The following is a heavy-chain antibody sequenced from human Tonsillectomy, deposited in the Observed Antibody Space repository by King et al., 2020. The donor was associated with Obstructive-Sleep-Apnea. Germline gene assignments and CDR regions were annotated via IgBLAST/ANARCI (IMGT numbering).Heavy chain of an antibody. CDR3: VTSGYSTSWHPWFDR. Sequence: VQLVESGAEVKNPGASMKVSCKASGYTFINYDINWVRQATGQGLEWMGWMNPNSDGTGYAEKFRDRVTMTRDTSISTAYMELSSLRSDDTAVYYCVTSGYSTSWHPWFDRWGQGTLVTVSS. J-gene: IGHJ5*02. V-gene: IGHV1-8*01. CDR2: MNPNSDGT. D-gene: IGHD6-13*01. CDR1: GYTFINYD.